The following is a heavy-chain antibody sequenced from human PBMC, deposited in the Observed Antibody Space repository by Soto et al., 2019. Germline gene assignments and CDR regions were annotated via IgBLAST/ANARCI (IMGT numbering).Heavy chain of an antibody. Sequence: GGSLRLSCEASGFTFSRVSMNWFRQVPGKGLEWVASISSASSETWYADSVKGRFIISRANPQNSLFLQMNTLRPADSAIYYCARVASWGPGNQVTVCS. V-gene: IGHV3-21*01. J-gene: IGHJ4*02. CDR3: ARVAS. CDR2: ISSASSET. CDR1: GFTFSRVS.